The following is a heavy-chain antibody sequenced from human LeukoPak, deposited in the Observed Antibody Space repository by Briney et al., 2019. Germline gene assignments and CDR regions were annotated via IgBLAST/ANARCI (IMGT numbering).Heavy chain of an antibody. CDR3: AKDSLSITTTNFDY. J-gene: IGHJ4*02. CDR1: GFTFSSYG. D-gene: IGHD3-10*01. Sequence: GGSLRLSCAASGFTFSSYGMHWVRQAPGKGLEWVAFIRYDGSNKYYADSVKGRFTISRDNSKNTLYLQVNSLRAEDTAVYYCAKDSLSITTTNFDYWGQGTLVTVSS. V-gene: IGHV3-30*02. CDR2: IRYDGSNK.